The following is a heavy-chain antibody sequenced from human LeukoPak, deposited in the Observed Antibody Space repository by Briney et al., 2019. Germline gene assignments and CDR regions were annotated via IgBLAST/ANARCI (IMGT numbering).Heavy chain of an antibody. Sequence: SSETLSLTCAVSGGSISSSNWWSWVRQPPGKGLEWIGEINHSGSTNYNPSLKSRVTISVDTSKNQFSLKLSSVTAADTAVYYCARGSNPGYFDYWGQGTLVTVSS. CDR2: INHSGST. CDR3: ARGSNPGYFDY. CDR1: GGSISSSNW. J-gene: IGHJ4*02. D-gene: IGHD4-11*01. V-gene: IGHV4-4*02.